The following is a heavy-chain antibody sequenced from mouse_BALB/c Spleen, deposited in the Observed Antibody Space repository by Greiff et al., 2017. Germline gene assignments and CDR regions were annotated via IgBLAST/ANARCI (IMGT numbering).Heavy chain of an antibody. D-gene: IGHD4-1*01. CDR3: TTLGRGAWFAY. CDR1: GYTFTSDW. Sequence: QVQLQQPGAELVRPGASVKLSCKASGYTFTSDWINWVKQRPGQGLEWIGNIYPSDSYTNYNQKFKDKATLTVDKSSSTAYMQLSSPTSEDSAVYYCTTLGRGAWFAYWGQGTLVTVSA. V-gene: IGHV1-69*02. J-gene: IGHJ3*01. CDR2: IYPSDSYT.